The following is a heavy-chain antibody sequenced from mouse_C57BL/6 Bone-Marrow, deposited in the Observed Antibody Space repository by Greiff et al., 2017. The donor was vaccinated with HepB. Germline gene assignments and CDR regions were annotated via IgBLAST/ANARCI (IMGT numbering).Heavy chain of an antibody. CDR3: ARSYGRDYYAMDY. Sequence: VKLVESGPELVKPGASVKISCKASGYAFSSSWMNWVKQRPGKGLEWIGRIYPGDGDTNYNGKFKGKATLTADKSSSTAYMQLSSLTSEDSAVYFCARSYGRDYYAMDYWGQGTSVTVSS. V-gene: IGHV1-82*01. CDR2: IYPGDGDT. D-gene: IGHD1-1*01. J-gene: IGHJ4*01. CDR1: GYAFSSSW.